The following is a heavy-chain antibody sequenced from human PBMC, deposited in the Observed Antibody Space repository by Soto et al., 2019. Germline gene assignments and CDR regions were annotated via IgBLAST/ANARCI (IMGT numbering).Heavy chain of an antibody. CDR3: ARGRKVSAARPFDY. V-gene: IGHV1-8*01. CDR1: GYTFTSYD. D-gene: IGHD6-6*01. J-gene: IGHJ4*02. Sequence: QVQLVQSGAEVKKPGASVKVSCKASGYTFTSYDINWVRQATGQGLEWMGWMNPNSGNTGYAQKFQGRVTMTRNTSISTANMELSSLRSEDTAVYYCARGRKVSAARPFDYWGQGTLVTVSS. CDR2: MNPNSGNT.